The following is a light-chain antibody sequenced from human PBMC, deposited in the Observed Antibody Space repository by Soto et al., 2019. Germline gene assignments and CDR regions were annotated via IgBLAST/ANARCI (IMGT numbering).Light chain of an antibody. CDR3: HQRNK. V-gene: IGKV3D-15*01. CDR2: GAS. J-gene: IGKJ5*01. Sequence: EILMTQSPATLSVSPGERATLSCRASQSVSNNLAWYQHKPGQAPRLLIYGASTRATGIAPRFRGSGSGTDFTLTISSLEPEDFGVYFCHQRNKFGQGTRLEI. CDR1: QSVSNN.